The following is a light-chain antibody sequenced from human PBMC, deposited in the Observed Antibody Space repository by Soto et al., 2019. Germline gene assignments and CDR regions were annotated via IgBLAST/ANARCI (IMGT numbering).Light chain of an antibody. Sequence: EIVLTQSPGTLSLSPGERATLSCRASQSVSSSYLAWYQQKPGQAPRLLIYGASNRATGIPDRFSGSGSGTDFTLTISRLEPEDFAVYYCQQRSNWQITFGQGTRLEIK. CDR2: GAS. J-gene: IGKJ5*01. CDR1: QSVSSSY. V-gene: IGKV3D-20*02. CDR3: QQRSNWQIT.